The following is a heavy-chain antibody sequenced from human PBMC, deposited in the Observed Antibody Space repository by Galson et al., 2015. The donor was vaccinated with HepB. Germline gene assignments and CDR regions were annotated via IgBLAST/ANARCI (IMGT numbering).Heavy chain of an antibody. CDR1: GYTFTSYE. Sequence: SVKVSCKASGYTFTSYEIHWVRQAPGQRLEWMGWINAGNGNTKYSQNLQGRVTFTRDTSASTAYMELSSLRSEDTAVYYCARYYYDSSGRFDYWGQGTLVTVSS. CDR3: ARYYYDSSGRFDY. V-gene: IGHV1-3*01. J-gene: IGHJ4*02. D-gene: IGHD3-22*01. CDR2: INAGNGNT.